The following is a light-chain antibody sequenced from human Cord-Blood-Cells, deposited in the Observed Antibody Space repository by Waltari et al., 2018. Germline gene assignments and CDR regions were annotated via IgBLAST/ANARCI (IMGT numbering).Light chain of an antibody. V-gene: IGKV4-1*01. CDR2: WAS. CDR1: QSVLYNSNNKTY. J-gene: IGKJ2*01. Sequence: DMVMTHSPDSLAVSLGERATIHCTFSQSVLYNSNNKTYLALYHQKPGQPPKLLIYWASTRESGVPDRFSGSGSGTDFTLTISSLQAEDVAVYYCQQYYSTPYTFGQGTKLEIK. CDR3: QQYYSTPYT.